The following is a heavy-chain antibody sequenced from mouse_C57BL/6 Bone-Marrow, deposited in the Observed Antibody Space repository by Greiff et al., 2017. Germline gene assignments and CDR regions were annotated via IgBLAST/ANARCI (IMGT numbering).Heavy chain of an antibody. D-gene: IGHD1-1*01. CDR3: ARENYYGSSYDWYFDV. Sequence: QVQLQQPGAELVMPGASVKLSCKASGYTFTSYWMHWVKQRPGQGLEWIGEIDPSDSYTNYNQKFTGKSTLTVDKSSSSAYMQLSSLTSEDSAVYYCARENYYGSSYDWYFDVWGTGTTVTGSS. CDR2: IDPSDSYT. V-gene: IGHV1-69*01. J-gene: IGHJ1*03. CDR1: GYTFTSYW.